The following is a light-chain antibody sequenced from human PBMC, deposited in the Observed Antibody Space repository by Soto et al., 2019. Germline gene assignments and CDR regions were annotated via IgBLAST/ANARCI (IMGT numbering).Light chain of an antibody. CDR2: EVS. J-gene: IGLJ2*01. V-gene: IGLV2-14*01. Sequence: QSALTQPASVSGSPGQSITISCTGTSSDVGAYNYVSWYQQHPGKAPKLIIFEVSHRPPGVSNRFSGSKSGNTASLTISGLQSEDEADYFCSSYTSSNTVIFGGGTKLTVL. CDR3: SSYTSSNTVI. CDR1: SSDVGAYNY.